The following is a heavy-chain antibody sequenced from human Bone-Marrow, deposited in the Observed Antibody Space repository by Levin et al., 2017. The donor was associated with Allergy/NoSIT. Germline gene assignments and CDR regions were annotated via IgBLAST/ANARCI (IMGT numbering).Heavy chain of an antibody. CDR3: AHRLHPMVRGVIGDAFDI. J-gene: IGHJ3*02. D-gene: IGHD3-10*01. Sequence: SGPTLVKPTQTLTLICTFSGFSLSTSGVGVGWIRQPPGKALEWLALIYWDDDKRYSPSLKSRLTITKDTSKNQVVLTMTDMDPVDTATYYCAHRLHPMVRGVIGDAFDIWGQGTMVTVSS. V-gene: IGHV2-5*02. CDR2: IYWDDDK. CDR1: GFSLSTSGVG.